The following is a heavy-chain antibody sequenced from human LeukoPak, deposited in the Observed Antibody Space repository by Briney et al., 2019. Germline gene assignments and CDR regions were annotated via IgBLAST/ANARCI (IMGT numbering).Heavy chain of an antibody. Sequence: SETLSLTCAVYGGSITGYYWSWIRQTPGRGLEWVGEIHYTGATSYNPSLKSRATISTDTSKNQFSLRLSSVTTADTAVYYCARGNILTGYCFDFWGQGALVTVSS. D-gene: IGHD3-9*01. CDR3: ARGNILTGYCFDF. J-gene: IGHJ4*02. V-gene: IGHV4-34*01. CDR1: GGSITGYY. CDR2: IHYTGAT.